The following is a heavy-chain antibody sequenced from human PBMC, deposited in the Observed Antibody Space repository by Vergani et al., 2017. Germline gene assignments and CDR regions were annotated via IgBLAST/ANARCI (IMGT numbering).Heavy chain of an antibody. J-gene: IGHJ6*02. CDR3: ARGGCGYDPPKSADYYDGMDV. D-gene: IGHD5-12*01. Sequence: QVQLQQWGAGLLKPSETLSLTCAVYGGSFSGYYWSWIRQPPGKGLEWIGEINHSGSTTYNPSLKSRVTLSVGTSNNQFSLKLISVTAADTVVYYWARGGCGYDPPKSADYYDGMDVWGQGTMVTVSS. V-gene: IGHV4-34*01. CDR1: GGSFSGYY. CDR2: INHSGST.